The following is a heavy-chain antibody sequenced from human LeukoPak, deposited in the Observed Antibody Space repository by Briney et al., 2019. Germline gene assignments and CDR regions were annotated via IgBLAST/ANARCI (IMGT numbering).Heavy chain of an antibody. Sequence: GRSLRLSCAASGFTFSSYAMSWVRQAPGKGLEWVSYISRDNSTTYYADSVKGRFTVSRDNAKDSLSLQMNSLRAEDTAVYYCARQGYCSRGSCYWSGWFDPWGQGTLVTVSS. D-gene: IGHD2-15*01. V-gene: IGHV3-48*04. CDR1: GFTFSSYA. CDR3: ARQGYCSRGSCYWSGWFDP. J-gene: IGHJ5*02. CDR2: ISRDNSTT.